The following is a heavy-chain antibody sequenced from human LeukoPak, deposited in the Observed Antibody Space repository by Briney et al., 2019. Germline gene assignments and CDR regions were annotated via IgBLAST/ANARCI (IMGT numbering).Heavy chain of an antibody. Sequence: GGSLRLSCAASGFTFSSYSMNWVRQAPGKGLEWVSSISSSSSYIYYADSVKGRFTISRDNSKNTLYLQMNSLRAEDTAVYYCANGIVGATGGLYWGQGTLVTVSS. CDR1: GFTFSSYS. J-gene: IGHJ4*02. CDR2: ISSSSSYI. D-gene: IGHD1-26*01. V-gene: IGHV3-21*04. CDR3: ANGIVGATGGLY.